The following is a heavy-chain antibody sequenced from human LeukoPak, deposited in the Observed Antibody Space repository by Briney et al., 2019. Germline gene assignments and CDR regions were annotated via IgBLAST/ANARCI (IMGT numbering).Heavy chain of an antibody. D-gene: IGHD2-15*01. CDR1: GGSVSGYY. CDR3: ARIHRYCSGGACYVLDN. CDR2: VYYSGST. Sequence: PSETLSLTCVVSGGSVSGYYWGWIRQPPGRGLEWIGYVYYSGSTNYNPSFKSRITISVDTSRNQFSLQLSSVTAADTAVYYCARIHRYCSGGACYVLDNWGQGTLVAVSA. V-gene: IGHV4-59*02. J-gene: IGHJ4*02.